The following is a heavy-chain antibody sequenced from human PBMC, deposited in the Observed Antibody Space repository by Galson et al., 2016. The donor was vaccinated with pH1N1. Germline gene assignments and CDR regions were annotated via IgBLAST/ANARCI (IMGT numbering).Heavy chain of an antibody. D-gene: IGHD6-19*01. CDR2: IKQDGSEK. V-gene: IGHV3-7*01. Sequence: SLRLSCAASGFSFSTYWMHWVRQPAGKGLEWVANIKQDGSEKYYVDSVKGRFTISRDNAKNSLYLQMNSLRAEDTAIYYCARDSGRETHFDYWGRGTLVTVSS. CDR3: ARDSGRETHFDY. J-gene: IGHJ4*02. CDR1: GFSFSTYW.